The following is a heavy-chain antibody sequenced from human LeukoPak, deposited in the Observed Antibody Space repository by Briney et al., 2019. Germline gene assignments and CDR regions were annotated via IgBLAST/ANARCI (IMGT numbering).Heavy chain of an antibody. D-gene: IGHD6-13*01. Sequence: GRSLRLSCAASGFTFADYAMHWVRHAPGKGLEWVSGISWNSGRIVYADSVKGRFTISRDNAKNFLYLQMNSLRAEDMALYYCAKDVLPITAAATRFDYWGQGTLVTVSS. CDR1: GFTFADYA. V-gene: IGHV3-9*03. J-gene: IGHJ4*02. CDR3: AKDVLPITAAATRFDY. CDR2: ISWNSGRI.